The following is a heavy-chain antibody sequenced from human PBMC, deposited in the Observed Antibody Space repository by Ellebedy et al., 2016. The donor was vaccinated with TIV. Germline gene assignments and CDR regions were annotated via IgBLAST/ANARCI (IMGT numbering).Heavy chain of an antibody. D-gene: IGHD1-1*01. CDR1: GGTFSSYA. V-gene: IGHV1-69*04. CDR2: IIPILGIA. Sequence: ASVKVSCKASGGTFSSYAISWVRQAPGQGLEWMGRIIPILGIANYAQKFQGRVTITADKSTSTAYMELSSLRSEDTAVYYCARRYRDYYGMDVWGQGTTVTVSS. J-gene: IGHJ6*02. CDR3: ARRYRDYYGMDV.